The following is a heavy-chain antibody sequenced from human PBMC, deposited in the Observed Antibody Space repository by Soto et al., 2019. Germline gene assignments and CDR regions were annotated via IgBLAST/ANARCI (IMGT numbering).Heavy chain of an antibody. V-gene: IGHV3-21*01. CDR3: ARGRGCYQDGRYYFYGMDV. J-gene: IGHJ6*02. D-gene: IGHD1-26*01. CDR2: TSGSSTHI. CDR1: GFTFSSCS. Sequence: WGTLRLSCAASGFTFSSCSNNWVRLAQGKGLECVSPTSGSSTHIYYADSVKGRFTISRDNAKNSLYLKMNSLRAEDTAVYYCARGRGCYQDGRYYFYGMDVWGQGTTVTVS.